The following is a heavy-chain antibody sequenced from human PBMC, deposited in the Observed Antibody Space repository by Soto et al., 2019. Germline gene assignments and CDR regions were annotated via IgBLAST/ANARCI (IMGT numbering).Heavy chain of an antibody. CDR3: ARDRGVVVVAATLRYYYYGMDV. D-gene: IGHD2-15*01. Sequence: QVQLQESGPGLVKPSETLSLTCTVSGGSISSYYWSWIRQPPGKGLEWIGYIYYSGSTNYNPSLKSRVTISVDTSKNQFSLKLSSVTAADTAVYYCARDRGVVVVAATLRYYYYGMDVWGQGTTVTVSS. CDR2: IYYSGST. V-gene: IGHV4-59*01. CDR1: GGSISSYY. J-gene: IGHJ6*02.